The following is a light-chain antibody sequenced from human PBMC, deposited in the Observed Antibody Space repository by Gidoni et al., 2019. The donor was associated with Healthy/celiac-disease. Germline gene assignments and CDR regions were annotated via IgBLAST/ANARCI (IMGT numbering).Light chain of an antibody. CDR1: SGHSSYA. CDR3: QTWGTGIVV. J-gene: IGLJ2*01. V-gene: IGLV4-69*01. CDR2: LNSDGSP. Sequence: QLVLTQSPSASASLGASVKLTCTLSSGHSSYAIAWHQQQPETGPRYLMKLNSDGSPSKGDGIPDRFSGSSSGAERYLTISSLQSEDEADYYCQTWGTGIVVFGGGTKLTVL.